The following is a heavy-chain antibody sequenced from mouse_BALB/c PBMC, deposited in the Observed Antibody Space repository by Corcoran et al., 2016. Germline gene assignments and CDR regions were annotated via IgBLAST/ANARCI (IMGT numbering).Heavy chain of an antibody. D-gene: IGHD2-1*01. CDR1: GYTSTSYV. CDR2: VYPYNDDV. CDR3: AREVPGGNPFDY. J-gene: IGHJ2*01. Sequence: EVQLQQSGPELVKPGASVKMSCKASGYTSTSYVLHWVKQKPGQGLEWIGYVYPYNDDVRYNEKFKGRATLTSDKSSSTAYMGLSSLTSEDSAVYYCAREVPGGNPFDYWGQGTTLTVSS. V-gene: IGHV1S136*01.